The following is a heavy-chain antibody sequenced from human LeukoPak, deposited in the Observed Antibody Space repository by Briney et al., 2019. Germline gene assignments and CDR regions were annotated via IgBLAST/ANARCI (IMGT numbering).Heavy chain of an antibody. Sequence: PGGSLRLSCAASGFTFSSYSMNWVRKAPGKGLEWVSSISSSSSYIYYADSVKGRFTISRDNAKNSLYLQMNSLRAEDTAVYYCARVTYGSGSYRDLNWFDPWGQGTLVTVSS. J-gene: IGHJ5*02. D-gene: IGHD3-10*01. V-gene: IGHV3-21*01. CDR3: ARVTYGSGSYRDLNWFDP. CDR1: GFTFSSYS. CDR2: ISSSSSYI.